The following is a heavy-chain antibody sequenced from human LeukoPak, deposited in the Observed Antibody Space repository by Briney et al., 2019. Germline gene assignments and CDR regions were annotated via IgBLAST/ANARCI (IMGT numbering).Heavy chain of an antibody. V-gene: IGHV3-21*01. D-gene: IGHD2-21*02. CDR3: ARDGPLTHIVVVTATFDY. CDR1: GFTFSSYS. Sequence: GGSLRLSCAASGFTFSSYSMNWVRQAPGKGLEWVSSISSSSSYIYYADSVKGRFTISRDNAKNSLYLQMNSLRAEDTAVYYCARDGPLTHIVVVTATFDYWGQGTLVTVSS. CDR2: ISSSSSYI. J-gene: IGHJ4*02.